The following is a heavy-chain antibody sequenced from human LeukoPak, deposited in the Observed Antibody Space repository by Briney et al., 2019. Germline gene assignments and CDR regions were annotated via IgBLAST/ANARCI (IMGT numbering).Heavy chain of an antibody. V-gene: IGHV4-59*01. CDR3: ATLVVAGDWYFDL. Sequence: PSETLSLTCTVSGGSISSYYWSWIRQPPGKGLEWIGYIYYSGSTNYNPSLKSRVTISVDTSKNQFSLKLSSVTAADTAVYYCATLVVAGDWYFDLWGRGTLVTVSS. D-gene: IGHD2-15*01. CDR2: IYYSGST. J-gene: IGHJ2*01. CDR1: GGSISSYY.